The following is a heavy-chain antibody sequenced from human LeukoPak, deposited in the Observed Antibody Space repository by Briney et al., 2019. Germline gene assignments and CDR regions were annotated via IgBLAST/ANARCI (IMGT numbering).Heavy chain of an antibody. D-gene: IGHD5-18*01. CDR1: GYTFTSYG. CDR3: ASGSGYPDYYYYGMDV. CDR2: ISAYNGNT. V-gene: IGHV1-18*01. J-gene: IGHJ6*02. Sequence: GASVKVSCKASGYTFTSYGISWVRQAPGQGLEWMGWISAYNGNTNYAQKLQGRVTMTTDTSTSTAYMELRSLRSDDTAVYYCASGSGYPDYYYYGMDVWGQGTTVTVSS.